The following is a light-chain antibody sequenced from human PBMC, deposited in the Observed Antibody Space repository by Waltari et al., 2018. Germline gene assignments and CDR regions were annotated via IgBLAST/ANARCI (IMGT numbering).Light chain of an antibody. CDR3: QQYYSTPPT. J-gene: IGKJ4*01. CDR2: WAS. V-gene: IGKV4-1*01. CDR1: QTILNNSNNKNY. Sequence: DIVMTQSPDSLAVSLGERATINCKPSQTILNNSNNKNYLSWYQKKPGQPPKFLIYWASTRESGVPDRFSGSGSGTDFTLTISGLQPEDVAVYYCQQYYSTPPTFGGGTKVEIK.